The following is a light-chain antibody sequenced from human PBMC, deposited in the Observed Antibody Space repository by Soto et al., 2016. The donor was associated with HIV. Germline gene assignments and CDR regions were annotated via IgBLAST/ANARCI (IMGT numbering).Light chain of an antibody. V-gene: IGLV3-1*01. CDR3: QAWDTSTVI. CDR2: QDT. Sequence: SYEPTQPPSVSVSPGQTASITCSGDELGDKFACWYLQKPGQSPLLVIYQDTKRPSGIPERFSGSNSGNTATLTISGTQAMDEADYYCQAWDTSTVIFGGGTKLTVL. CDR1: ELGDKF. J-gene: IGLJ2*01.